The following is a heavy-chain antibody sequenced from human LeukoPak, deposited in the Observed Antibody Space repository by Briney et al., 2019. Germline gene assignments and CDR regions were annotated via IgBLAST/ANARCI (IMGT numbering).Heavy chain of an antibody. CDR1: GGSFSGYY. J-gene: IGHJ4*02. V-gene: IGHV4-34*01. CDR3: VKSGGYGLIDY. CDR2: INHSGST. D-gene: IGHD1-26*01. Sequence: PSETLSLTCAVYGGSFSGYYWSWIRQPPGKGLEWIGEINHSGSTNYNPSLKSRVTISVDTSKNQFSLKLSSVTAADTTVYFCVKSGGYGLIDYWGQGTLVTVSS.